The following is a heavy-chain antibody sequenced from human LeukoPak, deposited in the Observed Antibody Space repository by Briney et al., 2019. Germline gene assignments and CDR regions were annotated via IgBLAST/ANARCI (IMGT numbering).Heavy chain of an antibody. V-gene: IGHV3-23*01. CDR3: TRGNSGWYHNFDY. D-gene: IGHD6-19*01. CDR2: ISGSGRST. Sequence: GGSLRLSCAASGFTFSSYAMSWVRQAPGKGLEWVSAISGSGRSTYYADSVKGRFTISRDNSKNTLSLQMNSLRAGDSAVYYCTRGNSGWYHNFDYWGQGTLVTVSS. J-gene: IGHJ4*02. CDR1: GFTFSSYA.